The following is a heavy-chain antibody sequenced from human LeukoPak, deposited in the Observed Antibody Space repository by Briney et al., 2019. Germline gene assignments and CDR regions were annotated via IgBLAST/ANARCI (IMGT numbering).Heavy chain of an antibody. CDR2: VKQDGSEK. V-gene: IGHV3-7*04. Sequence: GGSLILSCEASGFTFSSYTMDWVRQAPGKGLEWVANVKQDGSEKYYVDSLKGRFTISRDNARNSLYLQMTSLRADDTAVYYCARENYDILTYFGTGMDVWGQGTTVTVSS. CDR1: GFTFSSYT. CDR3: ARENYDILTYFGTGMDV. D-gene: IGHD3-9*01. J-gene: IGHJ6*02.